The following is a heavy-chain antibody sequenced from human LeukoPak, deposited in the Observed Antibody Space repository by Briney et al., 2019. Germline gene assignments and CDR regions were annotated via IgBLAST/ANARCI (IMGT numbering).Heavy chain of an antibody. J-gene: IGHJ4*02. D-gene: IGHD3-10*01. Sequence: GGSLRLSCAASGFTFSSYWMSWVRQAPGKGLEWVSAISGSGGSTYYADSVKGRFTISRDNSKNTLYLQMNSLRAEDTAVYYCAKGPNNYYGSGSGLFYYFDYWGQGTLVTVSS. CDR1: GFTFSSYW. CDR2: ISGSGGST. CDR3: AKGPNNYYGSGSGLFYYFDY. V-gene: IGHV3-23*01.